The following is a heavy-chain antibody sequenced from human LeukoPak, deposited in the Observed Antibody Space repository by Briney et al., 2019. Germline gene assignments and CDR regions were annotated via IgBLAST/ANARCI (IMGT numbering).Heavy chain of an antibody. CDR2: INTDGSST. CDR1: GFTFSSYW. CDR3: ARGRYSYGLGY. J-gene: IGHJ4*02. D-gene: IGHD5-18*01. Sequence: GGSLRLSCAASGFTFSSYWMHWVRQAPGKGLVWVSRINTDGSSTSYADSVKGQFTISRDNAKNTLYLQMNSLRAEDTAVYYCARGRYSYGLGYWGQGTLVTVSS. V-gene: IGHV3-74*01.